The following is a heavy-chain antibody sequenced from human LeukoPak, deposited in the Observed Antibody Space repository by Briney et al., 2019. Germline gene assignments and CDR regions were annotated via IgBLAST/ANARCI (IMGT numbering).Heavy chain of an antibody. CDR1: GDSVSSNSVT. Sequence: SQTLSLTCAISGDSVSSNSVTWNWIRQSPSRGLEWLGRTYYRSKWYNDYAVSVKSRITFNPDTSKNQFSLQLNSVTPEDTAVYYCARATGDPSRYFDLWGRGTLVTVSS. CDR2: TYYRSKWYN. D-gene: IGHD7-27*01. J-gene: IGHJ2*01. V-gene: IGHV6-1*01. CDR3: ARATGDPSRYFDL.